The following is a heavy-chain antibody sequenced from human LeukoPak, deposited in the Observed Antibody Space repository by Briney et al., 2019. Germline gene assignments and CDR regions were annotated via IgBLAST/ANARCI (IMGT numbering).Heavy chain of an antibody. Sequence: GGSLRLSCAASGFTFSSYAMSWVRQAPGRGLEWVSAMSGSGGSTYYADSVKGRFTISRDNSKNTLYLQMNSLRAEDTAVYYCAKDLDCSSTSCYPDYWGQGTLATVSS. CDR3: AKDLDCSSTSCYPDY. V-gene: IGHV3-23*01. J-gene: IGHJ4*02. D-gene: IGHD2-2*01. CDR2: MSGSGGST. CDR1: GFTFSSYA.